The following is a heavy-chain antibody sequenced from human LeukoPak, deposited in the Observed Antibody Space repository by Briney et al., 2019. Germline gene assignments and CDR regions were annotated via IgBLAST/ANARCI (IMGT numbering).Heavy chain of an antibody. V-gene: IGHV4-59*08. CDR3: ARSGYCSGGSCYEEFDP. CDR2: IYYSGST. J-gene: IGHJ5*02. CDR1: GGSISSYY. Sequence: SETLSLTCTVSGGSISSYYWSWIRQPPGKGLEWIGYIYYSGSTNYNPSLKSRVAISVDTSKNQFSLKLSSVTAADTAVYYCARSGYCSGGSCYEEFDPWGQGTLVTVSS. D-gene: IGHD2-15*01.